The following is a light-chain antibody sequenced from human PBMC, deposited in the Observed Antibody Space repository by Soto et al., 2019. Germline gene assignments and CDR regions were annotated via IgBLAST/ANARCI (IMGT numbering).Light chain of an antibody. Sequence: LTQPASVSGSPGQSITISCTGTSSDVGAYDYVSWYQQHPDKAPKLMIYEVSNRPSGVSNRFSGSKSVNTATLTISGLQAEDEADYYCSSDTSSSTRVFGTGTKVTVL. CDR1: SSDVGAYDY. V-gene: IGLV2-14*03. CDR2: EVS. J-gene: IGLJ1*01. CDR3: SSDTSSSTRV.